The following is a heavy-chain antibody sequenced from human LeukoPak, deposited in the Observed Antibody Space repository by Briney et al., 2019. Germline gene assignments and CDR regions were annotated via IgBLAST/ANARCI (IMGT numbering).Heavy chain of an antibody. Sequence: SETLSLTCVVSGGSISSNNWWSWVRQPPGKGLEWIGEIYHSGSTNYNASLKSRVTISVDKTKNQFSLKLTSVTAADTAMYYCATQILLCHYYWGQGTLVTVSS. V-gene: IGHV4-4*02. CDR1: GGSISSNNW. CDR2: IYHSGST. CDR3: ATQILLCHYY. J-gene: IGHJ4*02. D-gene: IGHD2-21*01.